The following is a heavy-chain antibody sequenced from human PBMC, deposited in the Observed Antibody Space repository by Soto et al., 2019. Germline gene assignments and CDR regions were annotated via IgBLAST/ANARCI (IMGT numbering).Heavy chain of an antibody. V-gene: IGHV1-18*01. Sequence: ASVKVSCKASGYTFTSYGISWVRHAPGQGLEWMGWISAYNGNSNYAQKLQGRVSMTTDTSTSTAYMELRSLRSDDTAVYYCARVVEPMATISDSRAQGTQVTVAS. J-gene: IGHJ4*02. CDR1: GYTFTSYG. D-gene: IGHD5-12*01. CDR3: ARVVEPMATISDS. CDR2: ISAYNGNS.